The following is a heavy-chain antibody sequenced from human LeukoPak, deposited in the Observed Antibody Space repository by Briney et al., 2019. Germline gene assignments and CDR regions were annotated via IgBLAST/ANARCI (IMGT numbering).Heavy chain of an antibody. V-gene: IGHV3-53*05. CDR2: IYSGGKT. CDR1: XFTVSXNY. D-gene: IGHD3-3*01. CDR3: ARDRAWNYFDY. J-gene: IGHJ4*02. Sequence: GSLRXXXAASXFTVSXNYMSWVRQAPGKGLEWVSVIYSGGKTYYTDSVKGRFTISRDNSKNTLYLQMDSLRAEDTAVYYCARDRAWNYFDYWGQGTLVTVSS.